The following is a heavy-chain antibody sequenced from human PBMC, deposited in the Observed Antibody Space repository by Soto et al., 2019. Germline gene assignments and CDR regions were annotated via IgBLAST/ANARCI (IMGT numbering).Heavy chain of an antibody. Sequence: QVQLQESGPGLVKPSQTLSLTCTVSGGSISSGGYYWSWIRQHPGKGLEWIGYISYPGSTYYNPSLKSRVTLSVDTSKNQFCLKLSSVTAADTAVYYCARVGEYCRSSSCYHYYDYGLDVWGQGTTVTVSS. CDR1: GGSISSGGYY. CDR2: ISYPGST. V-gene: IGHV4-31*03. CDR3: ARVGEYCRSSSCYHYYDYGLDV. J-gene: IGHJ6*02. D-gene: IGHD2-2*01.